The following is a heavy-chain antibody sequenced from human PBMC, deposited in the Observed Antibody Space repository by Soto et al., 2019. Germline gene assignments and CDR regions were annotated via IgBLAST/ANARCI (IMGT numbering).Heavy chain of an antibody. CDR3: TKSADSAGWGVDF. CDR2: ISPGGDRI. D-gene: IGHD6-19*01. CDR1: GFMFDSYA. V-gene: IGHV3-48*02. Sequence: PSETLSLSCVASGFMFDSYAMNWVRQAPGKGLEWVSYISPGGDRIYYAESLKGRITISRDNARNSLSLQMNILSDEDTAVYYCTKSADSAGWGVDFWGQGTLVTVSS. J-gene: IGHJ4*02.